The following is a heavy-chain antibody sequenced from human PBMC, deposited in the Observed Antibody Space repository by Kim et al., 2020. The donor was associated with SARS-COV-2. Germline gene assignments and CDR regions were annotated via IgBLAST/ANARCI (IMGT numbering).Heavy chain of an antibody. J-gene: IGHJ6*02. D-gene: IGHD6-13*01. Sequence: YADAVKGRFTNARDNSKNTLYLQMNSLRAEDTAVYYCARGYSPSYGMDVWGQGTTVTVSS. V-gene: IGHV3-33*01. CDR3: ARGYSPSYGMDV.